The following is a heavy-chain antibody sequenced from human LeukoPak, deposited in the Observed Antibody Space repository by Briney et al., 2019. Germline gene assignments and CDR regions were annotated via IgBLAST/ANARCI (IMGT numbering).Heavy chain of an antibody. Sequence: PSETLSLTCAVSGYSISSGYYWGWIRQPPGKGLEWIGSIYHSGSTYYNPSLKSRVTISVDTSKNQFSLKLSSVTAADTAVYYCARHPRYCSSTSCAENAFDIWGQGTMVTVSS. CDR3: ARHPRYCSSTSCAENAFDI. J-gene: IGHJ3*02. D-gene: IGHD2-2*01. CDR1: GYSISSGYY. V-gene: IGHV4-38-2*01. CDR2: IYHSGST.